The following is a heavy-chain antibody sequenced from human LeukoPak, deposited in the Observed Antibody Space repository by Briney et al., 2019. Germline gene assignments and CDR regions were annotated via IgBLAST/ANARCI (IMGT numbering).Heavy chain of an antibody. V-gene: IGHV1-8*01. CDR2: LNPNSGNT. CDR1: GYTFTSFD. CDR3: VSYWYYYDSSGYPRDY. Sequence: ASVKVSCEASGYTFTSFDLNWVRRATGQGLGGLDWLNPNSGNTGYARKFQGRVTMTRNTSISTAYMELSSLRSEDTAVYYCVSYWYYYDSSGYPRDYWGQGTLVTVSS. J-gene: IGHJ4*02. D-gene: IGHD3-22*01.